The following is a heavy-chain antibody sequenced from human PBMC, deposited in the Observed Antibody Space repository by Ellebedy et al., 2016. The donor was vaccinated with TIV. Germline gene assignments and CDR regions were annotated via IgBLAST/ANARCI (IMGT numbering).Heavy chain of an antibody. J-gene: IGHJ4*02. Sequence: SETLSLTCTVSGGSIDTFFWTWIRQSPGKGLEWIGNIYYTGSTNYNPSLKSRVTISLDTSKKQFSLRLNSVSAADTAVYYCASPTRGYSYGFDSWGQGTLVTVSS. CDR1: GGSIDTFF. CDR2: IYYTGST. CDR3: ASPTRGYSYGFDS. V-gene: IGHV4-59*08. D-gene: IGHD5-18*01.